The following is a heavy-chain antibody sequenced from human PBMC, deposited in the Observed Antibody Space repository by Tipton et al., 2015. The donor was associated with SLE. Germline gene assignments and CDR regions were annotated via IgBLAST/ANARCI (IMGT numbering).Heavy chain of an antibody. Sequence: SLRLSCAASGFTFSSYAMHWVRQAPGKGLEWVAVISYDGSNKYYADSVKGRFTISRDNSKNTLYLQMNSLRAEDTAVYYCAREEYSGSYGFDYWGQGTLVTVSS. CDR1: GFTFSSYA. CDR3: AREEYSGSYGFDY. J-gene: IGHJ4*02. D-gene: IGHD1-26*01. V-gene: IGHV3-30*04. CDR2: ISYDGSNK.